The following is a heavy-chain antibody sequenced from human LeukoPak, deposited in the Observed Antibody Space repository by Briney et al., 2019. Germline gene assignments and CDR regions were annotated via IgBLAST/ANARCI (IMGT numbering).Heavy chain of an antibody. D-gene: IGHD6-13*01. CDR2: ISSAGTT. V-gene: IGHV3-66*01. J-gene: IGHJ4*02. Sequence: GGSLRLSCAASGFTVSSSYMSWVRQAPGKGLEWVSIISSAGTTYYADAVKGRFTISRDNSKNTVYLQVNSLRDEDTAVYYCARDLEAANTYYFDYWGQGTMVTVSS. CDR1: GFTVSSSY. CDR3: ARDLEAANTYYFDY.